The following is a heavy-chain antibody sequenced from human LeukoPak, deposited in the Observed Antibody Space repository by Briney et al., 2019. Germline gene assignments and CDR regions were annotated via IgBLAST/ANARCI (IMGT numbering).Heavy chain of an antibody. V-gene: IGHV3-74*03. CDR1: GFTLSSYW. Sequence: PGGSLRLSCAASGFTLSSYWMHWVRQAPGKGLVWVSRINSDGSSIKYADSVKGRFTISRDNAKNTLFLQMNSLRAEDTAVYYCARDRGGYFDNWGQGTLVTVSS. J-gene: IGHJ4*02. CDR3: ARDRGGYFDN. D-gene: IGHD6-13*01. CDR2: INSDGSSI.